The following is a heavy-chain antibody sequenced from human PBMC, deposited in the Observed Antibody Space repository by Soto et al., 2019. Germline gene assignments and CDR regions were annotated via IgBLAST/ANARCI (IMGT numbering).Heavy chain of an antibody. V-gene: IGHV3-23*01. CDR1: GFTFSSYA. CDR3: AKDQTPLWFGEGYNWFDP. J-gene: IGHJ5*02. D-gene: IGHD3-10*01. CDR2: ISGSGGST. Sequence: GGSLRLSCAASGFTFSSYAMSWVRQAPGKGLEWVSAISGSGGSTYYADSVKGRFTISRDNSKNTLYLQMNSLRAEDTAVYYCAKDQTPLWFGEGYNWFDPWGQGTLVTVSS.